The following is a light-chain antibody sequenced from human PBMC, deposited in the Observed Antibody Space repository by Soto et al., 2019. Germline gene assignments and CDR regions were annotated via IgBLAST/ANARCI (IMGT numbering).Light chain of an antibody. Sequence: TQSPSTLSSSPGDRVTLSCRASQSVSSSYLAWYQQKPGQAHRLLISAASSMASGIPDSFSGSGSGTDFTLTISRLEPEDFAVYYCQQYYSAPGTFGPGTKVEIK. CDR3: QQYYSAPGT. CDR1: QSVSSSY. V-gene: IGKV3-20*01. CDR2: AAS. J-gene: IGKJ3*01.